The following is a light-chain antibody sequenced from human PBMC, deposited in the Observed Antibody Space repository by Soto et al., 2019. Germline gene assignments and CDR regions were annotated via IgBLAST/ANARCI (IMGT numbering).Light chain of an antibody. CDR3: QQCDNLPLT. CDR1: QDTSNY. V-gene: IGKV1-33*01. CDR2: DAS. J-gene: IGKJ4*01. Sequence: DIQMTQSPSSLSASVGDRVTITCQASQDTSNYLNWYQQKPGKAPKLLIYDASNLETGVPSRFSGSGSGTDFTFTISSLQPEDIATYYCQQCDNLPLTFGGGTKVEIK.